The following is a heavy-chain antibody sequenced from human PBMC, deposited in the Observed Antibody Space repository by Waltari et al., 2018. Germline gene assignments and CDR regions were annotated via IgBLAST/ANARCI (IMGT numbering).Heavy chain of an antibody. CDR1: GYTFTSYY. CDR2: MNCGGNTP. CDR3: ARLGITMTPGY. Sequence: QVQLVQSGAELKKPGASVKLSCKASGYTFTSYYIQWVRQAPGQGLEWMGVMNCGGNTPTNTRKLPGRVHMTRDSSTSTGYMELSRLRSEGTAGYYCARLGITMTPGYWGQGTLVTVS. V-gene: IGHV1-46*04. J-gene: IGHJ4*02.